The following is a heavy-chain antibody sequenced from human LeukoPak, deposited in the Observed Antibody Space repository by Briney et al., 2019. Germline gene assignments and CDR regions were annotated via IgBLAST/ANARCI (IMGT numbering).Heavy chain of an antibody. V-gene: IGHV4-4*07. J-gene: IGHJ3*02. CDR2: IYTSGST. D-gene: IGHD2-2*01. CDR3: ARGVVPAAGRAFDI. Sequence: SETLSLTCTVSGGSISSYYWGWIRQPAGKGLEWIGRIYTSGSTNYNPSLKSRVTMSVDTSKNQFSLKLSSVTAADTAVYYCARGVVPAAGRAFDIWGQGTMVTVSS. CDR1: GGSISSYY.